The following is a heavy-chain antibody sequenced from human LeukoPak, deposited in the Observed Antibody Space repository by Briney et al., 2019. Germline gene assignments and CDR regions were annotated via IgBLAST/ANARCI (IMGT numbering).Heavy chain of an antibody. J-gene: IGHJ4*02. D-gene: IGHD6-13*01. V-gene: IGHV3-23*01. CDR2: ISGSGGST. Sequence: GGSLRLSCAASGFTFSSYAMSWVRQAPGKGLEWVSAISGSGGSTYYADSVKGRFTISRDNSKNTLYLQMNSLRAEDTAVYYCAKDGSSSWTNYSDYWGQGTLVTVSS. CDR3: AKDGSSSWTNYSDY. CDR1: GFTFSSYA.